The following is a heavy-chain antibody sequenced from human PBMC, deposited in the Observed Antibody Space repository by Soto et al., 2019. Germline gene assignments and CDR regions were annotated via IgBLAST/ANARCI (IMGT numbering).Heavy chain of an antibody. CDR2: INPSGGST. D-gene: IGHD2-8*01. V-gene: IGHV1-46*01. J-gene: IGHJ4*02. CDR3: ARVHCINGECTYYYFDY. Sequence: ASVKVSCKASGYTFTSNYMHWVRQAPGQGLEWMGIINPSGGSTSYAQKFQGRVTMNRDTPTSTVYMEMSSLRSEDTALYDCARVHCINGECTYYYFDYWGQGTQVTVSS. CDR1: GYTFTSNY.